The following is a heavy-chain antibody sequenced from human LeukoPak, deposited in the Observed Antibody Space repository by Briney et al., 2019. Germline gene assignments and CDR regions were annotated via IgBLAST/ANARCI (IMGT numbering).Heavy chain of an antibody. CDR3: ARYNGDYYFDY. CDR2: IYYSGST. J-gene: IGHJ4*02. D-gene: IGHD4-17*01. Sequence: SETLSLTCTVSGGSISSSSYYWGWIRQPPGKGLEWIGYIYYSGSTNYNPSLKSRVTISVDTSKNQFSLKLSSVTAADTAVYYCARYNGDYYFDYWGQGTLVTVSS. V-gene: IGHV4-61*05. CDR1: GGSISSSSYY.